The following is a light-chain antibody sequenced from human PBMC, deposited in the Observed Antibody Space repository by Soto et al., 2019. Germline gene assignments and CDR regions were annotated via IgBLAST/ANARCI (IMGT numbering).Light chain of an antibody. V-gene: IGKV4-1*01. J-gene: IGKJ3*01. CDR1: QTVVYSPNNKNY. Sequence: DIVMTQSPDSLAVSLGERATINCRSSQTVVYSPNNKNYLAWYQQKRGQPPKLLIYWASIRESVVPDRFSGSWSGTDFTLTISNLQADDVAVYFCQQYYSTPFTCGPGTKVDIK. CDR2: WAS. CDR3: QQYYSTPFT.